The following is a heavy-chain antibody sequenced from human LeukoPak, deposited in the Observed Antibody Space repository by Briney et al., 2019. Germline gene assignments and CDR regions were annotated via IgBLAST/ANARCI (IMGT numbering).Heavy chain of an antibody. CDR1: GGTFSSSA. CDR3: ARGEGTAGTYFDY. Sequence: SVKVSCKASGGTFSSSAISWVRQAPGQGLEWMGRIIPILGIANYAQKFQGRVTITADKSTSTAYMELSSLRSEDTAVYYCARGEGTAGTYFDYWGQGTLVTVSS. D-gene: IGHD6-13*01. CDR2: IIPILGIA. J-gene: IGHJ4*02. V-gene: IGHV1-69*04.